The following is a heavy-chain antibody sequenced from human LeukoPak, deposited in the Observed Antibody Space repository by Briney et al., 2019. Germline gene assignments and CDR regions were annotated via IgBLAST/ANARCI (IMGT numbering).Heavy chain of an antibody. CDR3: ARGFVEGTYYDFWSGYYTSWFDP. CDR2: MNPNSGNT. D-gene: IGHD3-3*01. CDR1: GYTFTSYD. V-gene: IGHV1-8*03. J-gene: IGHJ5*02. Sequence: GASVKVSCKASGYTFTSYDINWVRQATGLELEWMGWMNPNSGNTGYAQTFQGRVTITRNTTISTAYMELSSLRSEGTAVYYCARGFVEGTYYDFWSGYYTSWFDPWGQGTLVTVSS.